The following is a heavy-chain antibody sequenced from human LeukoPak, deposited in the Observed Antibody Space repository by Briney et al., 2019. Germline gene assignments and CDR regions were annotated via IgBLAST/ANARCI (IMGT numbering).Heavy chain of an antibody. CDR3: TWSLDY. J-gene: IGHJ4*02. Sequence: GGSLRLSCAAPGFTFSSYWMHWVRQAPGKGLVWVSRIDSDGSSISYADSVKGRFTISRDNAKNTVYLQMNSLRAEDTAIYYCTWSLDYWGQGTLVTVSS. CDR1: GFTFSSYW. CDR2: IDSDGSSI. V-gene: IGHV3-74*01.